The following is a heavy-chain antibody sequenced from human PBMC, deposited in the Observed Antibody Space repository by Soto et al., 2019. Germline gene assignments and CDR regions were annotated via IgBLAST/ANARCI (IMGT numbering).Heavy chain of an antibody. CDR2: IRSKANSYAT. J-gene: IGHJ6*02. V-gene: IGHV3-73*01. CDR1: GFTFSGSA. Sequence: HPGGSLRLSCAASGFTFSGSAMHWVRQASGKGLEWVGRIRSKANSYATAYVASVKGRFTISRDDSKNTAYLQMNSLKTEDTAVYYCARDTAQLGYSVYYYYGMDVWGQGTTVTVSS. D-gene: IGHD3-22*01. CDR3: ARDTAQLGYSVYYYYGMDV.